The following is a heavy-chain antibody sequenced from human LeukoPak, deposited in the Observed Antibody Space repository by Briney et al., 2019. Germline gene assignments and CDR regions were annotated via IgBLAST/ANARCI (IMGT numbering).Heavy chain of an antibody. Sequence: SETLSLTCTVSGGSMSSYYGSWIRQPPGKGLEWIGYIYYNGKTNYSPPLNSRVTISVDTSRNQFSLKLNSVTAADTAVYYCARGGWSVDYWGQGTLVTVSS. CDR2: IYYNGKT. V-gene: IGHV4-59*08. CDR1: GGSMSSYY. J-gene: IGHJ4*02. D-gene: IGHD6-19*01. CDR3: ARGGWSVDY.